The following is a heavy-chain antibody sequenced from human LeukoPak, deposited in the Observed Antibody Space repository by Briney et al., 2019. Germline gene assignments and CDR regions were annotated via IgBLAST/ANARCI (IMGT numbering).Heavy chain of an antibody. CDR3: ARVRDYDGYYFDY. Sequence: GGSLRLSCAASGFTFSSYEMNWVRQAPGKGLEWVSYIGSSGTTIYYADSVKGRFTISRDNAKNSLSLQMNSLRAKDTAVYYCARVRDYDGYYFDYWGQGTLVTVSS. J-gene: IGHJ4*02. D-gene: IGHD4-23*01. CDR2: IGSSGTTI. CDR1: GFTFSSYE. V-gene: IGHV3-48*03.